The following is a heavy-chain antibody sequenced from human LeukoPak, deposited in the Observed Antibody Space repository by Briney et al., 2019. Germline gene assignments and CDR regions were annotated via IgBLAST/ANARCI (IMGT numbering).Heavy chain of an antibody. CDR2: INHSGST. Sequence: SETLSLTCAVYGGSFSGYYWSWIRQPPGKGLEWIGEINHSGSTNYNPSLKSRVTISVDTSKNQFSLKLSSVTAADTAVYYCARVYDYVWGTNLNWFDPWGQGTLVTVSS. CDR1: GGSFSGYY. V-gene: IGHV4-34*01. CDR3: ARVYDYVWGTNLNWFDP. J-gene: IGHJ5*02. D-gene: IGHD3-16*01.